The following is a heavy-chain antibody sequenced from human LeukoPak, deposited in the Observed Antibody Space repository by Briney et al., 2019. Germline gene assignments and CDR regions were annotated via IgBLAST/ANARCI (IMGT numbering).Heavy chain of an antibody. J-gene: IGHJ4*02. V-gene: IGHV3-7*05. Sequence: EPGGSLRLSCAASGLTFSSYWMSWVRQAPGKGLEWVANIKEDGSDKYYVDFVRGRFTISRDNAKDSLYLQMNSLRAEDTAVYYCARDVTAFDYWGQGTLVTVSS. CDR1: GLTFSSYW. CDR3: ARDVTAFDY. CDR2: IKEDGSDK. D-gene: IGHD3-16*01.